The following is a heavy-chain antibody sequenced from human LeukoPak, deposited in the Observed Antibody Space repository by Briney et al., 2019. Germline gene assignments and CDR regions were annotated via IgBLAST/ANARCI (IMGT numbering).Heavy chain of an antibody. CDR2: INQDGSKK. CDR1: GFTFRNYW. J-gene: IGHJ4*02. Sequence: PGGSLRLSCEASGFTFRNYWMNWVRQAPGKGLEWVANINQDGSKKHFVGSVEGRFTISRDNAKNSLYLQMNSLRAEDTAVYYCARDGQYTSSWYDFDFWGRGTLVTVSS. D-gene: IGHD6-13*01. V-gene: IGHV3-7*04. CDR3: ARDGQYTSSWYDFDF.